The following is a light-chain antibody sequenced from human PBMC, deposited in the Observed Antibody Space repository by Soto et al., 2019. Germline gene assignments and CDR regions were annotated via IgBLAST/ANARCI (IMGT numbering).Light chain of an antibody. V-gene: IGLV2-23*03. J-gene: IGLJ2*01. Sequence: QSALTQPASVSGSRGQSITISCTGTSSDVGSYNLVSWYQQHPGKAPKLMIYEGSKRPSGVSNRFSGSKSGNTASLTISGLQAEDEADYYCCSYAGSSTFEVFGGGTKLTVL. CDR2: EGS. CDR1: SSDVGSYNL. CDR3: CSYAGSSTFEV.